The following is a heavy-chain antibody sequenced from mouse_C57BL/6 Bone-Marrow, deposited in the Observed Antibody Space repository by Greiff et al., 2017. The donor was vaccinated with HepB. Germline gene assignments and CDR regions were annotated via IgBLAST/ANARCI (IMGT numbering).Heavy chain of an antibody. Sequence: EVQGVESGGGLVKPGGSLKLSCAASGFTFSDYGMHWVRPAPEKGLEWVAYISSGSSTLYFADTVKGRFTISRDNAKNTLFLQMTSLRSEDTAMYYCARDYYGSRGGYWGQGTTLTVSS. CDR2: ISSGSSTL. V-gene: IGHV5-17*01. CDR1: GFTFSDYG. CDR3: ARDYYGSRGGY. J-gene: IGHJ2*01. D-gene: IGHD1-1*01.